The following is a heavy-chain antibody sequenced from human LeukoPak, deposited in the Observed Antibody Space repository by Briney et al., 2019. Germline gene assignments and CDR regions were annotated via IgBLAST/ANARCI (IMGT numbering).Heavy chain of an antibody. CDR1: GGSVSSTTYY. V-gene: IGHV4-39*01. Sequence: SETLSLTCTVSGGSVSSTTYYWSWIRQPPGKGLEWIASINYSGSTYYNPSLKSRVTISVDTSENQFSMKLSSVTAADTAVYYCARYVVYGSGKYYFDYWGQGTLVTVSS. J-gene: IGHJ4*02. CDR3: ARYVVYGSGKYYFDY. CDR2: INYSGST. D-gene: IGHD3-10*01.